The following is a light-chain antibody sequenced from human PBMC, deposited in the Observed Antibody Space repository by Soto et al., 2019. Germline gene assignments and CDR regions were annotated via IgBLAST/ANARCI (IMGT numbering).Light chain of an antibody. CDR2: DNN. CDR3: GTWDSSLSTYV. J-gene: IGLJ1*01. CDR1: SSNIGNNY. Sequence: VLTQPPSVSAAPGQKVTISCSGSSSNIGNNYVSWYQQLPGTAPKLLIYDNNKRPSGIPDRFSGSKSGTSATLGITGLQTGDEADYYCGTWDSSLSTYVFGTGTKVTVL. V-gene: IGLV1-51*01.